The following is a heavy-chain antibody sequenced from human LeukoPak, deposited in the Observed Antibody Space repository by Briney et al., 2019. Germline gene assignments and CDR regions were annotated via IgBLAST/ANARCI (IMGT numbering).Heavy chain of an antibody. CDR3: ARLYDSSGYPGAFDY. CDR2: IYYSGST. CDR1: GGSISSYY. V-gene: IGHV4-59*12. Sequence: PSETLSLTCTVSGGSISSYYWSWIRQPPGKGLEWIGYIYYSGSTNYNPSLKSRVTISVDTSKNQFSLKLSSVTAADTAVYYCARLYDSSGYPGAFDYWGQGTLVTVSS. J-gene: IGHJ4*02. D-gene: IGHD3-22*01.